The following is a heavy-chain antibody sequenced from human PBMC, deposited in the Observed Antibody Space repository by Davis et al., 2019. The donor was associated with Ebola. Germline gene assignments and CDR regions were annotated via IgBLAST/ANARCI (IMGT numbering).Heavy chain of an antibody. J-gene: IGHJ4*02. Sequence: GESLKIPCAAPGFTFSNAWLSWVRQAPGKGLGWVGRIKSKTDGGTTDYAAPVKGRFTISRDDSKNTLYLQMNSLKTEDTAVYDCTTGPNDYWGQGTLVTVSS. CDR1: GFTFSNAW. CDR3: TTGPNDY. CDR2: IKSKTDGGTT. V-gene: IGHV3-15*01.